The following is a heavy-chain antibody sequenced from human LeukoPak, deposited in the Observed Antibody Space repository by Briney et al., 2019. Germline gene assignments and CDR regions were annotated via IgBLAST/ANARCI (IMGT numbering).Heavy chain of an antibody. Sequence: SETLSLTCTVSGYSISSGYYWGWIRQSPGKGLEWIEIISHSGSTYDNPSLKSRVTISLDTSKNQISLRLRSVTAADTAVYYCARGGPAMALDYWGQGTLVTVSS. J-gene: IGHJ4*02. D-gene: IGHD5-18*01. V-gene: IGHV4-38-2*02. CDR1: GYSISSGYY. CDR2: ISHSGST. CDR3: ARGGPAMALDY.